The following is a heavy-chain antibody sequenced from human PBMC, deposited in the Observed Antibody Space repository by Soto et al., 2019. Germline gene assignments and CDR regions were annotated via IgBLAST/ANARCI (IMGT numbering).Heavy chain of an antibody. D-gene: IGHD5-12*01. J-gene: IGHJ4*02. CDR3: ARVVGLRLFDY. V-gene: IGHV4-31*03. CDR1: GGSISSGGYY. CDR2: IYDSGST. Sequence: SETLSLTCTVSGGSISSGGYYWSWIRQHPGKGLEWIVYIYDSGSTYYNPSRKSRFTISVDTSKNQFSLKLISVTAADMAVYSCARVVGLRLFDYWGQGTLVTVSS.